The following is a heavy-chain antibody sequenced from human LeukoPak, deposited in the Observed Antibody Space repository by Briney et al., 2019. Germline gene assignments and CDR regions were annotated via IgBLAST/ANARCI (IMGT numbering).Heavy chain of an antibody. CDR2: IWHDGSNK. D-gene: IGHD2-15*01. J-gene: IGHJ4*02. V-gene: IGHV3-33*06. Sequence: PGRSLRLSCAASGFTFSSYGMHWVRQAPGKGLEWVAFIWHDGSNKYYADSVKGRFTISRDNSKNTLYLQMNSLRAEDTAVYYCAKDELYCSGGSCYSIDYWGQGTLVTVSS. CDR1: GFTFSSYG. CDR3: AKDELYCSGGSCYSIDY.